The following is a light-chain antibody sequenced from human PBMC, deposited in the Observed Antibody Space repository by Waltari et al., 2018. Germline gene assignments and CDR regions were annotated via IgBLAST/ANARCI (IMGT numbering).Light chain of an antibody. CDR3: CSYAGNSIYV. V-gene: IGLV2-23*02. CDR2: AVS. CDR1: SRYIGSYDL. Sequence: QSALTQPASVSGSPGQSIPIPCTGTSRYIGSYDLASRYQHHPGQAPKLMIFAVSQRPSGVSNRFSGSKSGNTASLTISGLQAEDEADYHCCSYAGNSIYVFGTGTKVTVL. J-gene: IGLJ1*01.